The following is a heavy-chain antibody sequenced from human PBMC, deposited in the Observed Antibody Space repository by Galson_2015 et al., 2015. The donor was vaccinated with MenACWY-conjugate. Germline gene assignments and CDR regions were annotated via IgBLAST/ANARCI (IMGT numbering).Heavy chain of an antibody. D-gene: IGHD2-15*01. Sequence: SLRLSCAASGFSFTTYAMNWVRQAPGKGLEWVSRMSSSGADTYYADSVKGRFTISRDNSKNTLYLQMNSLRAEDTAVYYCAKKEGPCGSSSPFDYWGQGTLVTVSA. J-gene: IGHJ4*02. CDR2: MSSSGADT. CDR1: GFSFTTYA. V-gene: IGHV3-23*01. CDR3: AKKEGPCGSSSPFDY.